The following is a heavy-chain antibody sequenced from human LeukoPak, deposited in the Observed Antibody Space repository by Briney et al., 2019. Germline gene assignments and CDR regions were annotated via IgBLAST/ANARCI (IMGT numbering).Heavy chain of an antibody. CDR3: AKGYYDSSGYYPNVASDY. CDR1: GFSFSSYV. Sequence: GGSLRLSCAASGFSFSSYVMTWVRQAPGKGLEWVSGISGSGTHYADSVKGRFTISRDNSKNMLYQQMNSLRAEDTAVYYCAKGYYDSSGYYPNVASDYWGQGTLVTVSS. J-gene: IGHJ4*02. V-gene: IGHV3-23*01. CDR2: ISGSGT. D-gene: IGHD3-22*01.